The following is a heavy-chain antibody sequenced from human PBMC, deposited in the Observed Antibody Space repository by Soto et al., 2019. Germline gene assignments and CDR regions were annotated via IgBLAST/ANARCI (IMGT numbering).Heavy chain of an antibody. CDR2: IIPILGIA. V-gene: IGHV1-69*02. CDR1: GGTFSSYT. D-gene: IGHD2-21*01. CDR3: ASSLIGRSTCDY. J-gene: IGHJ4*02. Sequence: QVQLVQSGAEVKKPGSSVKVSCKASGGTFSSYTISWVRQAPGQGLEWMGRIIPILGIANYAQKFQGRVTILADKSTSTAYMELSSLRSEDTAVYYCASSLIGRSTCDYWGQGTLVTVSS.